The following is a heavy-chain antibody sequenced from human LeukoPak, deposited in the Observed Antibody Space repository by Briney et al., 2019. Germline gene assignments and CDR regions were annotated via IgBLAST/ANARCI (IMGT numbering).Heavy chain of an antibody. CDR1: GYTFTGYY. CDR3: ARDLRYSSGWYVN. V-gene: IGHV1-2*06. D-gene: IGHD6-19*01. J-gene: IGHJ4*02. Sequence: APVKVSCKASGYTFTGYYMHWVRQAPGQGLEWMGRINPNSGGTNYAQKFQGRVTMTRDTSISTAYMELSRLRSDDTAVYYCARDLRYSSGWYVNWGQGTLVTVSS. CDR2: INPNSGGT.